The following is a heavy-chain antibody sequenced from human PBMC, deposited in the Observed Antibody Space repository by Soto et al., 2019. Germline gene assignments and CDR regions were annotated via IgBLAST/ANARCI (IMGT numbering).Heavy chain of an antibody. V-gene: IGHV4-61*01. CDR2: IHYSGST. CDR3: AREDRSGSYRP. J-gene: IGHJ4*02. CDR1: GGSVSSTIYY. Sequence: PSETLSLTCTVSGGSVSSTIYYWTWIRQPPGKGLEWIGYIHYSGSTNYNPSLKSRVAMSVDTSKNQFSLKLSSVTAADTAVYYCAREDRSGSYRPWGQGTMVTVSS. D-gene: IGHD1-26*01.